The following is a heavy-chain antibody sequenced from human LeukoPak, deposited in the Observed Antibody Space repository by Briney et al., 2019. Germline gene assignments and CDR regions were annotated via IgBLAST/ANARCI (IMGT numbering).Heavy chain of an antibody. CDR3: ARDLHLEVAGWYKAFDI. V-gene: IGHV3-23*01. J-gene: IGHJ3*02. CDR2: ISGSGGST. D-gene: IGHD6-19*01. Sequence: TGGSLRLSCAASGFTFSSYAMSWVRQAPGKGLEWVSAISGSGGSTYYADSVKGRFTISRDNAKNSLYLQMNSLRAEDTAVYYCARDLHLEVAGWYKAFDIWGQGTMVSVSS. CDR1: GFTFSSYA.